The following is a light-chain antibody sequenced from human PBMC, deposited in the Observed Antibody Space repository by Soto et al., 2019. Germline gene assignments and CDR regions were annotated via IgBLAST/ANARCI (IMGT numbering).Light chain of an antibody. CDR3: HQYGSSPLT. CDR1: QSVSSSY. J-gene: IGKJ4*01. Sequence: EIVLTQSPGTLSLSPGETATLSCRASQSVSSSYLAWYQQKPGQAPRLLIYGASSRATGIPDRFSGSGSGTDFTLTISRLEPEDFAVYYCHQYGSSPLTFGGGTKVEIK. CDR2: GAS. V-gene: IGKV3-20*01.